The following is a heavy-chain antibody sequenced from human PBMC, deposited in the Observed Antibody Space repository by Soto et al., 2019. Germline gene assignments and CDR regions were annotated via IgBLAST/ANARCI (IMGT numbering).Heavy chain of an antibody. D-gene: IGHD2-15*01. CDR3: VKSDNLLLPWD. Sequence: QVQLVESGGGVVQPGMSLRLYCAASGFTFSYEGMHWVRQAPGKGLNWVAVISYDGNSEYYADSVRGRFTISRDNSKNMLYLQMNSLRAEDTAVYYCVKSDNLLLPWDWGQGTLVTVSS. V-gene: IGHV3-30*18. CDR2: ISYDGNSE. J-gene: IGHJ4*02. CDR1: GFTFSYEG.